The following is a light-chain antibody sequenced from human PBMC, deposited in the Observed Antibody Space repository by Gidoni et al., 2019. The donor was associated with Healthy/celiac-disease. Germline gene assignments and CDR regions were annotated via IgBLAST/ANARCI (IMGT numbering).Light chain of an antibody. CDR3: QQRAET. CDR1: QSVSSY. V-gene: IGKV3-11*01. Sequence: EIVLTQSPATLSLSPGERATLSCRASQSVSSYLAWYQQKPGQAPRLLIYDASNRATGIPARFSGSGSGTDFTLTISSLEPEDFAVYYGQQRAETFXXXTKVEIK. CDR2: DAS. J-gene: IGKJ1*01.